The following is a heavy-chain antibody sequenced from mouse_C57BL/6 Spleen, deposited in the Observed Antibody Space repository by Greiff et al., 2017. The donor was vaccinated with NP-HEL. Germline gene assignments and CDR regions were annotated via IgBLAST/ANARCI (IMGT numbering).Heavy chain of an antibody. CDR1: GFSFNTYA. J-gene: IGHJ1*03. CDR2: IRSKSNNYAT. Sequence: EVMLVESGGGLVQPKGSLKLSCAASGFSFNTYAMNWVRQAPGKGLEWVARIRSKSNNYATYYADSVKDRFTISRDDSESMLYLQMNNLKTEDTAMYYCVRLDYDPYFDVWGTGTTVTVSS. D-gene: IGHD2-4*01. V-gene: IGHV10-1*01. CDR3: VRLDYDPYFDV.